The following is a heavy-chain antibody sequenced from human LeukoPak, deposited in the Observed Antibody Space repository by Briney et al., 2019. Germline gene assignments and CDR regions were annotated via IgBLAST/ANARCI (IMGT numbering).Heavy chain of an antibody. CDR3: AKEKSSRYGSGSYYPDY. Sequence: GRSLRLSCAASGFTFSNYGMHWVRQAPGKGLEWVAVISYDGSNKYYADSVKGRFTISRDNSKNTLYLQMNSLRAEDAAVYYCAKEKSSRYGSGSYYPDYWGQGTLVTVSS. CDR1: GFTFSNYG. V-gene: IGHV3-30*18. J-gene: IGHJ4*02. CDR2: ISYDGSNK. D-gene: IGHD3-10*01.